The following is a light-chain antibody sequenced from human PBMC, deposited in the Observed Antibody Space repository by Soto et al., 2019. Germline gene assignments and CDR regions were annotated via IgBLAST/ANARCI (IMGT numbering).Light chain of an antibody. CDR2: GVT. CDR1: SNDVASNYR. CDR3: ISYTDSSTYV. V-gene: IGLV2-18*02. Sequence: QSALTQPPSVSGSPGQSVTISCTGTSNDVASNYRVSWYQQPPGTAPQLVIYGVTNRPSGVPDRFSGSRSGNTASLTISGLQAEDEADYFCISYTDSSTYVFGPGTKVTVL. J-gene: IGLJ1*01.